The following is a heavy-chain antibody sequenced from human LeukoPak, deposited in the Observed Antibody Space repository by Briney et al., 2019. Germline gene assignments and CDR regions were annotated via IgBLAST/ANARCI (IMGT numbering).Heavy chain of an antibody. CDR1: GDSISSSPNY. CDR3: ARQTNRGAGNFDY. V-gene: IGHV4-39*01. J-gene: IGHJ4*02. Sequence: SETLPLTYTVSGDSISSSPNYWGWIRQPPGKGLEWIGAIYSSGSTYYNPSLKSRVTISVDTSKNHFSLKLISVTAADTAVYYCARQTNRGAGNFDYWGQGTLVTVSS. D-gene: IGHD1-1*01. CDR2: IYSSGST.